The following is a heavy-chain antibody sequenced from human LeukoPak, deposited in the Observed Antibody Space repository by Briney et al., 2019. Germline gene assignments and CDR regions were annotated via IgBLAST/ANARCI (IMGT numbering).Heavy chain of an antibody. V-gene: IGHV3-33*01. CDR2: IWYDGTKK. Sequence: SPRLSCAASGFTFSNHGMHWVRQAPGKGLEWVALIWYDGTKKYYADSVKGRLTISRDNSKNTLYLEMNSLRAEDTAVYYCARDRAVRYFDYCGQGTLVTVSS. CDR3: ARDRAVRYFDY. D-gene: IGHD3-16*02. J-gene: IGHJ4*02. CDR1: GFTFSNHG.